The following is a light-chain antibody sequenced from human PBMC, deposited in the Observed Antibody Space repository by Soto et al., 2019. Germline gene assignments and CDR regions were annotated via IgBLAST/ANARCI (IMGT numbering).Light chain of an antibody. V-gene: IGKV3-20*01. Sequence: EIVLTQSPATLSLSPGERATLSCRASQSVNRNLAWYQQKPGQAPRLLIYGASSRATGIPDRFSGSGSGTDFTLTISRLEPEDFAVYYCQQYGSSHLTFGPGTKVDIK. CDR2: GAS. J-gene: IGKJ3*01. CDR3: QQYGSSHLT. CDR1: QSVNRN.